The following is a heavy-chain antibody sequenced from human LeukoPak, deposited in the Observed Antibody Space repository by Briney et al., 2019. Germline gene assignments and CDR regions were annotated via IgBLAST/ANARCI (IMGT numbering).Heavy chain of an antibody. V-gene: IGHV3-33*06. CDR2: IYYDGNNK. J-gene: IGHJ6*03. CDR1: GFTFSNYG. D-gene: IGHD3-10*01. Sequence: PGGSLRLSCEASGFTFSNYGMQWVRQAPGKGLEWVALIYYDGNNKIYSDSVKDRFTISRENSNNTLFLPMNRLRAEHSAVYYCAKSAQDYYGSGSYYSPYYDYFIDVWGKGTTVTVSS. CDR3: AKSAQDYYGSGSYYSPYYDYFIDV.